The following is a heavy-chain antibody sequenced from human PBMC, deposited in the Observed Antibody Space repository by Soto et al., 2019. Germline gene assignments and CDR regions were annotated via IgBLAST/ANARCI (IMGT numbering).Heavy chain of an antibody. CDR3: ARDDILVIPGGSYNYGMDV. CDR2: VAYDGRSK. J-gene: IGHJ6*02. V-gene: IGHV3-30*04. Sequence: QVQLVESGGGVVQPGRSLRLSCAASGFTFSDYAMHWVRQAPGKGLEWVAVVAYDGRSKYYADSVKGRFTISRYNSRTTVYLQMNSLRDADTAMYYCARDDILVIPGGSYNYGMDVWGHGTTVTVSS. D-gene: IGHD2-2*01. CDR1: GFTFSDYA.